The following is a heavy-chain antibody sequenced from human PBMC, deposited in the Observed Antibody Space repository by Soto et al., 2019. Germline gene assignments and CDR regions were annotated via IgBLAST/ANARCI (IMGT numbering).Heavy chain of an antibody. J-gene: IGHJ4*02. V-gene: IGHV3-48*01. D-gene: IGHD2-21*02. CDR2: ISSSSSTI. CDR3: ARALGDNFDY. Sequence: EVQLVESGGGLVQPGGSLRLSCAASGFTFSSYSMNWVRQAPGKGLEWVSYISSSSSTIYYADSVKGRFTISRDNGKTSLYLLMTSLRAEATAVSYCARALGDNFDYWGQGTLVTVSS. CDR1: GFTFSSYS.